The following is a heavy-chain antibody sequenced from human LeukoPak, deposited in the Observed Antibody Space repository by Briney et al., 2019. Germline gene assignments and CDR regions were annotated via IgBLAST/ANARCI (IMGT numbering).Heavy chain of an antibody. Sequence: GGSLRLSCASSGFTFSSYAMHWVRQAPGKGLEWVAVISYDGSNKYYADSVKGRFTISRDNSKNTLYLQMNSLRAEDTAVYYCARDRDAFDIWGQGTMVTVSS. J-gene: IGHJ3*02. CDR2: ISYDGSNK. V-gene: IGHV3-30*04. CDR3: ARDRDAFDI. CDR1: GFTFSSYA.